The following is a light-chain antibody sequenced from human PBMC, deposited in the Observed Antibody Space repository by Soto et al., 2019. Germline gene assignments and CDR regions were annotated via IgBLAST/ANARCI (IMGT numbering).Light chain of an antibody. J-gene: IGKJ2*01. V-gene: IGKV3-20*01. Sequence: ESVLTQSPGTLSLSPGERATLSCRASQSVTNRYFAWYQQRPGQAPRLLIYGISNRATGIPDRFSGSGSGTDFTLTISRLEPEDFVVYYCQQYSSLPLTFGQGTKLEVK. CDR1: QSVTNRY. CDR3: QQYSSLPLT. CDR2: GIS.